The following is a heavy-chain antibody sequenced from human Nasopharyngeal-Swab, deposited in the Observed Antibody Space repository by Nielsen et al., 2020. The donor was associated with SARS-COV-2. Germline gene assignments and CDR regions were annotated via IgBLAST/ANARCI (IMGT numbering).Heavy chain of an antibody. CDR2: ISYDGSNK. Sequence: GGSLRLSCAASGFTFSSYGLHWVRQAPGKGLEWVAVISYDGSNKLYADSVKGRFTISRDKSKHTLYLQMNSLRAEETAVYYCAKDREGQYTGYDWMVGYFDYWGQGTLVTVSS. J-gene: IGHJ4*02. V-gene: IGHV3-30*18. CDR3: AKDREGQYTGYDWMVGYFDY. CDR1: GFTFSSYG. D-gene: IGHD5-12*01.